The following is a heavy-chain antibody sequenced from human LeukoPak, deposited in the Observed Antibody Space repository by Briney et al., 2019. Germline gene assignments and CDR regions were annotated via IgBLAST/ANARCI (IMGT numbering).Heavy chain of an antibody. CDR2: ISAYNGNT. V-gene: IGHV1-18*01. CDR1: VYTFTSYG. Sequence: ASVNVSFKASVYTFTSYGISWVRQAPGQGLEWMGWISAYNGNTNYAQKLQGRVTMTTDTSTSTAYMELRSLRSDDTAVYYCARDLGARSSWYYFDYWGQGTLVTVSS. J-gene: IGHJ4*02. CDR3: ARDLGARSSWYYFDY. D-gene: IGHD6-13*01.